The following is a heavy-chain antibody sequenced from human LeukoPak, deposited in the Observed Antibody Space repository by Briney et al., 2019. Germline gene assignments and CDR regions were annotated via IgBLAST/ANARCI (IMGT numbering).Heavy chain of an antibody. CDR1: GFTFSSYA. V-gene: IGHV3-30-3*01. J-gene: IGHJ5*02. D-gene: IGHD2-15*01. CDR3: ARDPERYCSGGSCYPNWFDP. Sequence: GGSLRLSCAASGFTFSSYAMHWVRQAPGKGLEWVAVISYDGSNKYYADSVKGRFTISRDNSKNTLYLQMNSLRAEDTAVYYCARDPERYCSGGSCYPNWFDPRGQGTLVTVSS. CDR2: ISYDGSNK.